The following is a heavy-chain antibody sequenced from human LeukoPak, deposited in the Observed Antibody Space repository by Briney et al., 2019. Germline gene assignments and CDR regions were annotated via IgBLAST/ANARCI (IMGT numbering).Heavy chain of an antibody. Sequence: GASVKVSCKASGYTFTSYYMHWVRQAPGQGLEWMGIINPSGGSTSYAQKFQGRVTMTRDTSTSTVYMELSSLRSEDTAVYYCASHYYDSSGYPEGFQHWGQGTLVTVSS. CDR2: INPSGGST. V-gene: IGHV1-46*01. J-gene: IGHJ1*01. D-gene: IGHD3-22*01. CDR1: GYTFTSYY. CDR3: ASHYYDSSGYPEGFQH.